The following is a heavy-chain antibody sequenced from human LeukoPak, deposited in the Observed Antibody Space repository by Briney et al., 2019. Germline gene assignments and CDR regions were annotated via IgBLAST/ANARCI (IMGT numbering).Heavy chain of an antibody. CDR1: GFTFNNYA. V-gene: IGHV3-23*01. CDR2: LSTSGDNT. Sequence: GGSLRLSCAASGFTFNNYAMNWVRQAPGKELERVSGLSTSGDNTYYTNSVKGRFTISRDNSKNTLYLQMNSLRAEDTAVYYCAKDVKTRVTYFDYWGQGTLVTVSS. D-gene: IGHD2-21*02. J-gene: IGHJ4*02. CDR3: AKDVKTRVTYFDY.